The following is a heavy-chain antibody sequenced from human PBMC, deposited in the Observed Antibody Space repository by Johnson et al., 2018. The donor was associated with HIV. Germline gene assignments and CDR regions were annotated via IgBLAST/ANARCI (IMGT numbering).Heavy chain of an antibody. J-gene: IGHJ3*02. CDR1: GFTFSSYD. Sequence: QVQLVESGGGVVQPGRSLRLSCAASGFTFSSYDMNWVRQAPGKGLEWVAFIRYDGSSKYYGDSVKGRFTISRDNSKNTLYLQMNSLRTEDTAVYYCANEYFDIWGQGTMVTVSS. CDR3: ANEYFDI. V-gene: IGHV3-30*02. CDR2: IRYDGSSK.